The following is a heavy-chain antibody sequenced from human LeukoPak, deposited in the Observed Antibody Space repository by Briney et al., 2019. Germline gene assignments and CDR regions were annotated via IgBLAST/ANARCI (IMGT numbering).Heavy chain of an antibody. J-gene: IGHJ6*02. D-gene: IGHD2-15*01. CDR1: GFTFSSYA. Sequence: PGGSLRLSCAASGFTFSSYAMHWVRQAPGKGLEWVAVISYDGSNKYYADSVKGRFTISRDNSKNTLYLQMNSLRAGDTAVYYCARGGSSDLYGMDVWGQGTTVTVSS. CDR2: ISYDGSNK. V-gene: IGHV3-30*04. CDR3: ARGGSSDLYGMDV.